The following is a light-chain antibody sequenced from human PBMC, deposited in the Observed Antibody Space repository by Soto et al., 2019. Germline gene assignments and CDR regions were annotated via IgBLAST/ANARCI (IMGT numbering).Light chain of an antibody. CDR3: MPGTHWPPYT. CDR2: KVS. V-gene: IGKV2-30*02. CDR1: QSLVHSDGNTY. J-gene: IGKJ2*01. Sequence: DVVMTQSPLSLPVTLGQPASISCRSSQSLVHSDGNTYLNWVQQRPGQSARRLIYKVSNRDSGVPDRCSGSGSGTDFTLKISRVAAEDVGLYYCMPGTHWPPYTFGQGTKLEIK.